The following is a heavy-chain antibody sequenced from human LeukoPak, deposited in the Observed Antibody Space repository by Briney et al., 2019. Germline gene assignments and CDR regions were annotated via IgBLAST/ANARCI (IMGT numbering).Heavy chain of an antibody. CDR3: ARLKLMVAPDY. Sequence: SGGSLRLSCAASGFTFSTYWMHWVRQAPGKGLEWVSGINWNGGSTGYADSVKGRFTISRDNAKNSLYLQMNSLRAEDTALYYCARLKLMVAPDYWGQGTLVTVSS. D-gene: IGHD2-8*01. CDR2: INWNGGST. J-gene: IGHJ4*02. V-gene: IGHV3-20*04. CDR1: GFTFSTYW.